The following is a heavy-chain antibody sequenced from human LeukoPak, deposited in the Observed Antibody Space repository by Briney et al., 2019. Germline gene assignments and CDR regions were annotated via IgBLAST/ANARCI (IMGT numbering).Heavy chain of an antibody. V-gene: IGHV3-64D*06. J-gene: IGHJ3*02. CDR3: VNGRGLYAFDI. D-gene: IGHD3/OR15-3a*01. CDR1: GFTFSTYP. Sequence: GGCVRLSCSASGFTFSTYPMHWVRQAPGKGLEYVSAISSNGDSSYYADSVKGRFTVSRDNFRNTLYLQMSSLRPEDTALYFCVNGRGLYAFDIWGQGTMVSVSS. CDR2: ISSNGDSS.